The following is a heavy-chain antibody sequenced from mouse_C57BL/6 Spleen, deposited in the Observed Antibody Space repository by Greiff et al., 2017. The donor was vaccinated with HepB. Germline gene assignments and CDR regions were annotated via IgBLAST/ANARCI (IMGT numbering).Heavy chain of an antibody. V-gene: IGHV1-55*01. Sequence: QLQQPGAELVKPGASVKMSCKASGYTFTSYWITWVKQRPGQGLEWIGDIYPGSGSTNYNEKFKSKATLTVDTSSSTAYMQLSSLTSEDSAVYYCARSPYYGSSYWYFDVWGTGTTVTVSS. CDR2: IYPGSGST. D-gene: IGHD1-1*01. J-gene: IGHJ1*03. CDR1: GYTFTSYW. CDR3: ARSPYYGSSYWYFDV.